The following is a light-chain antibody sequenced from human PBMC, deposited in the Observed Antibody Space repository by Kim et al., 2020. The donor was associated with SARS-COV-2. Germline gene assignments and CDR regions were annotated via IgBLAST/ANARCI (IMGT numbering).Light chain of an antibody. J-gene: IGKJ4*01. Sequence: PEERATLSCRASQSVSRSFAWYQQKPGQAPRLLIYDASKRATGIPARFSGSGSGTDFTLTISSLEPEDFAVYYCQQRSNWPLTFGGGTKVDI. CDR2: DAS. V-gene: IGKV3-11*01. CDR1: QSVSRS. CDR3: QQRSNWPLT.